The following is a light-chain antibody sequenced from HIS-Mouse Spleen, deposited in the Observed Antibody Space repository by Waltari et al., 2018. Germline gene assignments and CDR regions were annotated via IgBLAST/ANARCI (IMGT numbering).Light chain of an antibody. CDR1: SSNLGSNY. CDR3: AAWDDSLSGPV. CDR2: RNN. V-gene: IGLV1-47*01. Sequence: QSVLTQPPSASGTPGQRVTISCSGSSSNLGSNYVYWYQQLPGPAPKLLIYRNNQRPSVVPDRFSGSKSGTSASLAISGLRSEDEADYYCAAWDDSLSGPVFGGGTKLTVL. J-gene: IGLJ3*02.